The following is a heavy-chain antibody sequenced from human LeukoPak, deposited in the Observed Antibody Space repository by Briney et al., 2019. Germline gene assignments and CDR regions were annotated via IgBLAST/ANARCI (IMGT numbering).Heavy chain of an antibody. D-gene: IGHD2/OR15-2a*01. V-gene: IGHV4-59*01. Sequence: SETLSLTCTVSGGSISSYYWSRIRQPPGKGLEWIGYIYYSGSTNYNPSLKSRVTISVDTSKNQFSLKLSSVTAADTAVYYCARADASMLQLYWGQGTLVTVSS. J-gene: IGHJ4*02. CDR1: GGSISSYY. CDR3: ARADASMLQLY. CDR2: IYYSGST.